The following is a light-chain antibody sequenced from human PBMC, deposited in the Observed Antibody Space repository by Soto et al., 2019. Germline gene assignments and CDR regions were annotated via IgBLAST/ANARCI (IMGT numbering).Light chain of an antibody. J-gene: IGKJ2*01. CDR1: QSLLHSNGYNY. Sequence: DIVMTQSPLSLPVTPGEPASISCRSSQSLLHSNGYNYLDWYLQKPGQSPQLLIYLGSNRASGVPDRFSGSGSGTDFTLQISRVEAEDVGVYYCMQALKRPYTFGQGTKLEIK. CDR3: MQALKRPYT. CDR2: LGS. V-gene: IGKV2-28*01.